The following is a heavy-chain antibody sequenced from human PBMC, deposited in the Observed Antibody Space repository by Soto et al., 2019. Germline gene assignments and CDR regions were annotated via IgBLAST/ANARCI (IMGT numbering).Heavy chain of an antibody. D-gene: IGHD6-19*01. CDR3: AEDRCIAVAGTYYSYGRDV. V-gene: IGHV3-30*18. J-gene: IGHJ6*02. CDR2: ISYDGSNK. CDR1: GFTFSSYG. Sequence: QVQLVESGGGVVQPGRSLRLSCAASGFTFSSYGMHWVRQAPGKGLEWVAVISYDGSNKYYADSVKGRFTISRDNSKNPLYLQMNSVRAEDTAVYYCAEDRCIAVAGTYYSYGRDVWGQGTTVTVSS.